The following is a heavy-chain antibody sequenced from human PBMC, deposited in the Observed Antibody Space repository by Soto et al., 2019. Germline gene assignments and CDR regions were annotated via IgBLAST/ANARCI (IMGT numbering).Heavy chain of an antibody. J-gene: IGHJ4*02. D-gene: IGHD3-10*01. V-gene: IGHV4-30-4*01. CDR2: IYNSVNT. CDR1: GDSISNGYYT. Sequence: QVQLQESGPGLVEPSQTLSLTCTVSGDSISNGYYTWSWIRQPPGKDLEWIGHIYNSVNTYSNPSLKRRVNISADTSKNQFSLKLSSVTAADTAVYYCARGPSGDKVDYWGQGTLVTVSS. CDR3: ARGPSGDKVDY.